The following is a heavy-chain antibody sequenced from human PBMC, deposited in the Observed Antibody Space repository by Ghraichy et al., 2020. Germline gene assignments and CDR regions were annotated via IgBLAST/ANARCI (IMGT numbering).Heavy chain of an antibody. Sequence: ASVKVSCKASGYTFTGYYMHWVRQAPGQGLEWMGWINPNSGGTNYAQKFQGRVTMTRDTSISTAYMELSRLRSDDTAVYYCARDRSSSWYESYIYYYGMDVWGQGTTVTVSS. CDR1: GYTFTGYY. CDR2: INPNSGGT. D-gene: IGHD6-13*01. CDR3: ARDRSSSWYESYIYYYGMDV. J-gene: IGHJ6*02. V-gene: IGHV1-2*02.